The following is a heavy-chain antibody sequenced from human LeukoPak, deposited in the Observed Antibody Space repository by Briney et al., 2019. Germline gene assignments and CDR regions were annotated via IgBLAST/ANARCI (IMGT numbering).Heavy chain of an antibody. D-gene: IGHD6-19*01. CDR3: ARDSLAGYSSGWTRYFDL. V-gene: IGHV4-30-2*01. CDR1: GGSFSSGGYC. CDR2: IYHSGST. Sequence: SETLSLTCAVSGGSFSSGGYCWSWIRQPPGMGLEWIGYIYHSGSTYYNPSLKSRVTISVDRSKNQFPLKLSSVTAADTAVYYCARDSLAGYSSGWTRYFDLWGRGTLVTVSS. J-gene: IGHJ2*01.